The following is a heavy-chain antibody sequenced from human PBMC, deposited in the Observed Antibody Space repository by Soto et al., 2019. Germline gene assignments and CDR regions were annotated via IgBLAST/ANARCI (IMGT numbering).Heavy chain of an antibody. CDR2: IYWDDDK. Sequence: QITLKESGPTLVRPAQTLTLTCDFSGFSLSTYHMGVAWIRQPPGKALEWLALIYWDDDKRYSPSLKDRLAISKRTSRNQVLLPITNVHPGDTPTYFCAHAADYYPLTFDHWGPGTLVTVSS. CDR3: AHAADYYPLTFDH. V-gene: IGHV2-5*02. J-gene: IGHJ4*02. CDR1: GFSLSTYHMG. D-gene: IGHD1-26*01.